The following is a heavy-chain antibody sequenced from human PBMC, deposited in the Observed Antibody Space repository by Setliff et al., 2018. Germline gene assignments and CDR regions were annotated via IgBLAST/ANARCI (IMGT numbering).Heavy chain of an antibody. V-gene: IGHV4-59*01. CDR2: IHYSGST. D-gene: IGHD3-10*01. CDR1: GGSISSYY. J-gene: IGHJ4*02. CDR3: ARQPSSGSYYNPRPYYFDY. Sequence: SETLSLTCTVSGGSISSYYWSWIRQPPGKGLEWIGSIHYSGSTNYNPSLKSRVTMSVDTSKNQFSLNLRSVTAADTAVYYCARQPSSGSYYNPRPYYFDYWGQGTLVTVSS.